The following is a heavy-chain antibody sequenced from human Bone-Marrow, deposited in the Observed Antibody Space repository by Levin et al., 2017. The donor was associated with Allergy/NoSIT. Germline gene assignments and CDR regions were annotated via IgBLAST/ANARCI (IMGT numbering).Heavy chain of an antibody. J-gene: IGHJ4*02. CDR1: GFTFSSYG. D-gene: IGHD3-22*01. V-gene: IGHV3-30*03. CDR3: ATPGVYDSSGYYWGGFDY. Sequence: GESLKISCAASGFTFSSYGMHWVRQAPGKGLEWVAVISYDGSNKYYADSVKGRFTISRDNSKNTLYLQMNSLRAEDTAVYYCATPGVYDSSGYYWGGFDYWGQGTLVTVSS. CDR2: ISYDGSNK.